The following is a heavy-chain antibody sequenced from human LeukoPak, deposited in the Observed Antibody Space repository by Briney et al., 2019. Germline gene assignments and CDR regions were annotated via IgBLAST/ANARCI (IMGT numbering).Heavy chain of an antibody. D-gene: IGHD3-10*01. CDR2: IKQDGSEK. CDR1: GFTFSSYE. V-gene: IGHV3-7*01. J-gene: IGHJ6*03. Sequence: GGSLRLSCAASGFTFSSYEMNWVRQAPGKGLEWVANIKQDGSEKYYVDSVKGRFTISRDNAKNSLYLQMNSLRAEDTAVYYCARDAGSGSYFSYYYYMDVWGKGTTVTVSS. CDR3: ARDAGSGSYFSYYYYMDV.